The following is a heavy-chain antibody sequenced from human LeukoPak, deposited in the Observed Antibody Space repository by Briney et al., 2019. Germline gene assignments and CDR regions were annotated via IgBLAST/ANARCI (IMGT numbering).Heavy chain of an antibody. CDR1: GFTFSSYA. V-gene: IGHV3-33*08. CDR2: IWYDGRNK. D-gene: IGHD1-14*01. Sequence: PGGSLRLSCSASGFTFSSYAMHWVRQAPGKGLEWVAVIWYDGRNKYYADSVKGRFTISRDNSKNTLYLQMNSLRAEDTAVYYCARDINHYFDYWGQGTLVTVSS. J-gene: IGHJ4*02. CDR3: ARDINHYFDY.